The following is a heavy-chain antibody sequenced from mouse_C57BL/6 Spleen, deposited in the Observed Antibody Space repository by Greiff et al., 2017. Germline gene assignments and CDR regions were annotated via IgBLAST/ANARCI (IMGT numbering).Heavy chain of an antibody. Sequence: VKLVESGAELAKPGASVKLSCKASGYTFTSYWMHWVKQRPGQGLEWIGYINPSSGYTKYNQKFKDKDTLTADKSSSTAYMQLSSLTYEDSAVYYCARDYAMDYWGQGTSVTVSS. J-gene: IGHJ4*01. CDR1: GYTFTSYW. CDR3: ARDYAMDY. CDR2: INPSSGYT. V-gene: IGHV1-7*01.